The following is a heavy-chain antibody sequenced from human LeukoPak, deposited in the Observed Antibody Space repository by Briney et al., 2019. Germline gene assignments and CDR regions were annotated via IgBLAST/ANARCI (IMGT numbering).Heavy chain of an antibody. D-gene: IGHD3-3*01. V-gene: IGHV3-23*01. CDR3: VKDNYYDFWTGYLRGSYFDY. Sequence: GSLRLSCAASGFTFSSYAMSWVRQAPGKGLKWVSAISGSGGSTYYADSVKGRFTISRDNSKNTLYLQMNSLRAEDTAVYYCVKDNYYDFWTGYLRGSYFDYWGQGTLVIVSS. CDR2: ISGSGGST. CDR1: GFTFSSYA. J-gene: IGHJ4*02.